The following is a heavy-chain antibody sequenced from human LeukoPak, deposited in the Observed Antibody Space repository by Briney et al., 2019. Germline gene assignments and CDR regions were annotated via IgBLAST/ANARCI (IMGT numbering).Heavy chain of an antibody. CDR3: ARDLGPDY. Sequence: PGGSLRLSCAASGFTFSSHSMNWVRQAPGKGLEWVSYISNSGSSIYYADSVRGRFTISRDNAKNSLYLQMDSLRAEDTAVYYCARDLGPDYWGQGTLVTVSS. CDR2: ISNSGSSI. V-gene: IGHV3-48*04. CDR1: GFTFSSHS. J-gene: IGHJ4*02.